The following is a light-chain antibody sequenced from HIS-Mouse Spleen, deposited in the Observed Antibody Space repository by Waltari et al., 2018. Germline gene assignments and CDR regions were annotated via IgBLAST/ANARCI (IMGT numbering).Light chain of an antibody. V-gene: IGLV3-10*01. Sequence: SYELTQPPSVSVSPGQTARITCSGDALPKKYAYWYQQKSGQAPVLVIYEDSKRHSGFPGGFSGSSSGTMATLTISGAQVEDEADYYCYSTDSSGNHRVFGGGTKLTVL. CDR3: YSTDSSGNHRV. CDR2: EDS. CDR1: ALPKKY. J-gene: IGLJ2*01.